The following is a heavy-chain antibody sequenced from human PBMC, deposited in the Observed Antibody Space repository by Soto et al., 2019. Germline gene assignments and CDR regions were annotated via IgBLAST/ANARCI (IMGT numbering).Heavy chain of an antibody. CDR1: GGSISSGGYS. V-gene: IGHV4-30-2*01. D-gene: IGHD5-12*01. CDR3: ARHGGWSSGYDWATAAFDI. CDR2: IYHSGST. Sequence: SETLSLTCAVSGGSISSGGYSWSWIRQPPGKGLEWIGYIYHSGSTYYNPSLKSRVTISVDRSKNQFSLKLSSVTAADTAVYYCARHGGWSSGYDWATAAFDIWGQGTMVTVSS. J-gene: IGHJ3*02.